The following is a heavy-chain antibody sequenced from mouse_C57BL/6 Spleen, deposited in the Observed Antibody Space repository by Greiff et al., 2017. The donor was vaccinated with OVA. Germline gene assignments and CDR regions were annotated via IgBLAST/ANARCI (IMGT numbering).Heavy chain of an antibody. D-gene: IGHD1-1*02. J-gene: IGHJ4*01. CDR1: GFTFSSYA. CDR3: TREGNYAYAMDY. CDR2: ISTGGDYT. Sequence: EVKLVESGEGLVKPGGSLKLSCAASGFTFSSYAMSWVRQTPEKRLEWVAYISTGGDYTYYADTVKGRFTISRDNATNTLYLQMSSLKSEDTAVYYCTREGNYAYAMDYWGQGTSVTVSS. V-gene: IGHV5-9-1*02.